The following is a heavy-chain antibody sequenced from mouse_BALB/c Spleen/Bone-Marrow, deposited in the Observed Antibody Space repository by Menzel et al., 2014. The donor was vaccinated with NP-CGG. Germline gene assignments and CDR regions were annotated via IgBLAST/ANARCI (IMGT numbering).Heavy chain of an antibody. CDR3: ASGYYGSSPYWYFDV. CDR1: GFNIKDYY. D-gene: IGHD1-1*01. J-gene: IGHJ1*01. Sequence: VQLQQSGAELVRPGALAKLSCKASGFNIKDYYMHWVKQRPEQGLEWIGWIDPENGNTIYNPKFQGKASITADTSSNTAYLQLSSLTSEDTAVYYCASGYYGSSPYWYFDVWGAGTTVTVSS. CDR2: IDPENGNT. V-gene: IGHV14-1*02.